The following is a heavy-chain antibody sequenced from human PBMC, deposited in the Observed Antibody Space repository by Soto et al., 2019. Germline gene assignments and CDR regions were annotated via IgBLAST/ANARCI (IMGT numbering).Heavy chain of an antibody. CDR2: ISGSGGST. CDR1: GFTFSSYA. V-gene: IGHV3-23*01. J-gene: IGHJ4*02. CDR3: AKEDFYFNDTGSYSFYDY. D-gene: IGHD2-15*01. Sequence: GGSLRLSYAASGFTFSSYAMSWVRQAPGKGLEWVSAISGSGGSTYYADSVKGRITISSDNSKNTLYLQMNSLRAEDTAVYYCAKEDFYFNDTGSYSFYDYWGQATLLTGS.